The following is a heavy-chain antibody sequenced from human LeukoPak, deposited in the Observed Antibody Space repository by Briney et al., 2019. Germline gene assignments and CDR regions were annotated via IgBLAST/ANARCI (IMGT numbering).Heavy chain of an antibody. J-gene: IGHJ4*02. V-gene: IGHV4-59*01. CDR1: GGSISSYY. Sequence: PSETLSLTCIVSGGSISSYYWSWLRQPPGKGLEWIGHIFYSGSTNYNPFLDSRVTISVGTSKNQLSLKLNSVTAADTAVYYCARGGPAVTAFASFDYWGQGTLVTVSS. CDR3: ARGGPAVTAFASFDY. D-gene: IGHD4-11*01. CDR2: IFYSGST.